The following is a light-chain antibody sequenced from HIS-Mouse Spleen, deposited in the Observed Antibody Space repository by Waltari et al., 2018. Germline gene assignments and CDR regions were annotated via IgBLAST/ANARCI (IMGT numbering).Light chain of an antibody. CDR2: DVS. Sequence: QSALTQPASVSGSPGQSITISCTGTSSAVGGYNYVPWYQQHPGKAPKLMIYDVSNRPSGVSNRFSGSKSGNTASLTISGLQAEDEADYYCCSYAGSSTWVFGGGTKLTVL. V-gene: IGLV2-14*03. CDR3: CSYAGSSTWV. CDR1: SSAVGGYNY. J-gene: IGLJ3*02.